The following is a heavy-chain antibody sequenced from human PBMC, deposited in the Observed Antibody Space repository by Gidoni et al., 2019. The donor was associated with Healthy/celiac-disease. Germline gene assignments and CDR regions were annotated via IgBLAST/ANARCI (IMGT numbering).Heavy chain of an antibody. Sequence: EVQLVESGGGLVKPGGSLRLSCAASGFTFSSYSMNWVRQAPGKGLEWVSSISSSSSYIYYADSVKGRFTISRDNAKNSLYLQMNSLRAEDTAVYYCARVITIFGVATSGFDYWGQGTLVTVSS. CDR3: ARVITIFGVATSGFDY. D-gene: IGHD3-3*01. CDR2: ISSSSSYI. V-gene: IGHV3-21*01. J-gene: IGHJ4*02. CDR1: GFTFSSYS.